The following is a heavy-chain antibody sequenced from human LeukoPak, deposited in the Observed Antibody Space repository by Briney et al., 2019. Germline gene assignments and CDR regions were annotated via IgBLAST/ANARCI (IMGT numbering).Heavy chain of an antibody. D-gene: IGHD3-22*01. CDR2: ISYDGSNK. V-gene: IGHV3-30*03. J-gene: IGHJ3*02. Sequence: GGSLRLSCAASGFTFSSYGMHWVRQAPGKGLEWVAVISYDGSNKYYADSVKGRFTISRDNSKNTLYLQMNSLRAEDTAVYYCARGQYYDSTLHAFDIWGQGTMVTVSS. CDR1: GFTFSSYG. CDR3: ARGQYYDSTLHAFDI.